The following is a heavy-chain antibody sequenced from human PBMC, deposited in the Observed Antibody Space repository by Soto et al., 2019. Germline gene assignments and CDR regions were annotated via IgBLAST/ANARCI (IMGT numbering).Heavy chain of an antibody. V-gene: IGHV4-34*01. D-gene: IGHD6-19*01. Sequence: SETLSLTCAVYGGSFSGYYWSWIRQPPGKGLEWIGEINHSGSTNYNPSLKSRVTISVDTSKNQFSLKLSSVTAADTAVYYCASSPIAVAGMRGEYFQHWGQGTLVTVSS. CDR3: ASSPIAVAGMRGEYFQH. J-gene: IGHJ1*01. CDR1: GGSFSGYY. CDR2: INHSGST.